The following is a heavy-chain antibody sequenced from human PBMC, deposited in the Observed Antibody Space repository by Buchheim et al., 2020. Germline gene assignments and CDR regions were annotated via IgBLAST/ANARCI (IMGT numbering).Heavy chain of an antibody. CDR2: NYYSGST. CDR3: ARHRFGVVILFDY. J-gene: IGHJ4*02. Sequence: QVQLQESGPGLVKPSETLSLTCAVSGGSVSGHFWSWIRQPPGKGLEWIGSNYYSGSTYYNPSLKSRVTISVDTSKNQFSLKLSSVTAADTAVYYCARHRFGVVILFDYWGQGTL. CDR1: GGSVSGHF. D-gene: IGHD3-3*01. V-gene: IGHV4-39*01.